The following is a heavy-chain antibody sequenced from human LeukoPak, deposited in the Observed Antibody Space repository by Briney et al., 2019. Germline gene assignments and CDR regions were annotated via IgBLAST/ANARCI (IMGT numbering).Heavy chain of an antibody. V-gene: IGHV5-51*01. D-gene: IGHD3-22*01. J-gene: IGHJ4*02. CDR1: GYSFTGYW. CDR3: ARRLGWDYDSSGYKFDH. Sequence: GESLKISCKGSGYSFTGYWIGWVRQMPGKGLEWMGIIYPGDSDTRYRPSFQGQVPIADDKSINTAYLQWTSLKASDTAMYYCARRLGWDYDSSGYKFDHWGQGTLVTVSS. CDR2: IYPGDSDT.